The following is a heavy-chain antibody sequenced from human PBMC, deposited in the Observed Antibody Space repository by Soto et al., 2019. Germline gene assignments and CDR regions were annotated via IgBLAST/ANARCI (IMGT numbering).Heavy chain of an antibody. J-gene: IGHJ6*02. Sequence: SDTLSLTCTFSGVSISSYYLSWIRPPAGKGLEWIGRIYTSGSTNYNPSLKSRVTMSVDTSKNQFSLKLSSVTAADTAVYYCARDGIAAAGKYYYYYYGMDVWGQGTTVTVS. CDR2: IYTSGST. D-gene: IGHD6-13*01. V-gene: IGHV4-4*07. CDR1: GVSISSYY. CDR3: ARDGIAAAGKYYYYYYGMDV.